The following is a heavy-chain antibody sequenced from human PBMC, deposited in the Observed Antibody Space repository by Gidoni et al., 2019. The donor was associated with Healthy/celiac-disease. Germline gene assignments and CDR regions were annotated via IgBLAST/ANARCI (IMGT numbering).Heavy chain of an antibody. Sequence: EVQLLESGGGLVQPGGSLRLSCAASGFTFSSYAMRWVRQAPGKGLEWVSAISGSGGSTYYADSVKGRFTISRDNSKNTLYLQMNSLRAEDTAVYYCAKHGGSSSSRYYFDYWGQGTLVTVSS. CDR2: ISGSGGST. D-gene: IGHD6-6*01. CDR1: GFTFSSYA. V-gene: IGHV3-23*01. J-gene: IGHJ4*02. CDR3: AKHGGSSSSRYYFDY.